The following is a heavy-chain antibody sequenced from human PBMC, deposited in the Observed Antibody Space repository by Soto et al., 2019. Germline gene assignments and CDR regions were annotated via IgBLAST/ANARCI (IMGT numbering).Heavy chain of an antibody. J-gene: IGHJ1*01. CDR3: VKDESINWYSGHFRH. CDR2: INWNSGSI. D-gene: IGHD6-13*01. CDR1: GFTFDDYA. V-gene: IGHV3-9*01. Sequence: DVQLVESGGGVVQPGRSLRLSCAASGFTFDDYAMHWVRQVPGKGLEWVSGINWNSGSIGYGDSVKGRFAISRDNAKNSLHLQMNSLSAEDTAFYYCVKDESINWYSGHFRHWGQGTLVTVSS.